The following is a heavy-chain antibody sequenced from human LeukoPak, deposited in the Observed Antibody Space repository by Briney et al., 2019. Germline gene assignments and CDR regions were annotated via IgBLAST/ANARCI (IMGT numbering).Heavy chain of an antibody. D-gene: IGHD1-26*01. Sequence: GASVKVSCKVSGYTLTELSMHWARQAPGKGLEWMGGFDPGDGETIYAQKFQGRVTMTEDTSTDTAYTELSSLRSEDTAVYYCATRAPPYYYYGMDVWGKGTTVTVSS. V-gene: IGHV1-24*01. J-gene: IGHJ6*04. CDR1: GYTLTELS. CDR3: ATRAPPYYYYGMDV. CDR2: FDPGDGET.